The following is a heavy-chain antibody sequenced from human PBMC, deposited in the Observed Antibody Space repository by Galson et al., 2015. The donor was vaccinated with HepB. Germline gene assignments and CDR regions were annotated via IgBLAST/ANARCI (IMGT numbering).Heavy chain of an antibody. CDR2: INPNSGGT. J-gene: IGHJ5*02. D-gene: IGHD3-10*01. Sequence: SVKVSCKASGYTFTGYYMHWVRQAPGQGLEWMGWINPNSGGTNYAQKFQGWVTMTRDTSISTAYMELSRLRSDDTAVYYCARAVGRGVIITHPRSNWFDPCGQGTLVTVSP. CDR1: GYTFTGYY. V-gene: IGHV1-2*04. CDR3: ARAVGRGVIITHPRSNWFDP.